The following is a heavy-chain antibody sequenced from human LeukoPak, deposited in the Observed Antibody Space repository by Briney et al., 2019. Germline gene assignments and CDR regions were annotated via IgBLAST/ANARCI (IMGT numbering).Heavy chain of an antibody. CDR2: ISDSGGST. CDR3: AKRGVVIRVILVGFHKEAYYFDS. V-gene: IGHV3-23*01. Sequence: GGSLRLSCAVTGITLSNYGMSWVRQAPGKGLEWVAGISDSGGSTNYADSVKGRFTISRDNPKNTLYLQMNSLRAEDTAVYFCAKRGVVIRVILVGFHKEAYYFDSWGQGALVTVSS. D-gene: IGHD3-22*01. J-gene: IGHJ4*02. CDR1: GITLSNYG.